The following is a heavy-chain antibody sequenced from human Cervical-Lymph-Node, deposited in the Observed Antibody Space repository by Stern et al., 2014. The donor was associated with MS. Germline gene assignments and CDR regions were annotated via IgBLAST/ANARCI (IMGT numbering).Heavy chain of an antibody. CDR1: GYSFTSYY. Sequence: MQLVESGAAVKKPGASVKVSCKASGYSFTSYYMHWVRQAPGQGLEWMGIINPSGGTTNYAQQVQDRVTMTRDTSTSTVYMEMSSLRSEDTALYYCARDGMTAATYDFDFWGQGTVVTVSS. D-gene: IGHD6-13*01. V-gene: IGHV1-46*01. CDR2: INPSGGTT. CDR3: ARDGMTAATYDFDF. J-gene: IGHJ4*02.